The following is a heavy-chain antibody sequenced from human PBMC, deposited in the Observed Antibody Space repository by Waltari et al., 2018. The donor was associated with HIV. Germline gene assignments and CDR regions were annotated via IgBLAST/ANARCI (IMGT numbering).Heavy chain of an antibody. CDR1: GYTFTSYG. CDR3: ARSPKSYCSGGSCYGWFDP. D-gene: IGHD2-15*01. CDR2: ISAYNGNT. Sequence: QVQLVQSGAEVKKPGASVKVSCTASGYTFTSYGISWVRQAAGQGLEWMGWISAYNGNTNYAQKLQGRVTMTTDTSTSTAYMELRSLRSDDTAVYYCARSPKSYCSGGSCYGWFDPWGQGTLVTVSS. V-gene: IGHV1-18*01. J-gene: IGHJ5*02.